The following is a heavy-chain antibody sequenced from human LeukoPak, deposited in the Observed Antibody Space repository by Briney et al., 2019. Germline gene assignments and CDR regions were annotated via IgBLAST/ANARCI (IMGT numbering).Heavy chain of an antibody. CDR1: GGSISSSSYY. V-gene: IGHV4-39*07. CDR2: IYYSGSI. J-gene: IGHJ5*02. Sequence: PSETLSLTCTVSGGSISSSSYYWGWIRQPPGKGLEWIGSIYYSGSIYYNPSLKSRVTISVDTSKNQFSLKLSSVTAADTAVYYCARGKRNYYDSSGYYYNWFDPWGQGTLVTVSS. D-gene: IGHD3-22*01. CDR3: ARGKRNYYDSSGYYYNWFDP.